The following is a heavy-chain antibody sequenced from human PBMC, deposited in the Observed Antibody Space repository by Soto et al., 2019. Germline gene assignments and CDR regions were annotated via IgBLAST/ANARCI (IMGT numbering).Heavy chain of an antibody. Sequence: EVQLLESGGGLVQPGGSLRLSCAASGFTFSSYAMSWVRQAPGKGLEWVSAISGSGGSTYYADSVKGRFTISRDNSKNTLYLQMNSLRAEDTAVYYCAKGPRITIFGVVPDAGEHYYGMDVWGQGTTVTVSS. CDR3: AKGPRITIFGVVPDAGEHYYGMDV. V-gene: IGHV3-23*01. J-gene: IGHJ6*02. CDR1: GFTFSSYA. D-gene: IGHD3-3*01. CDR2: ISGSGGST.